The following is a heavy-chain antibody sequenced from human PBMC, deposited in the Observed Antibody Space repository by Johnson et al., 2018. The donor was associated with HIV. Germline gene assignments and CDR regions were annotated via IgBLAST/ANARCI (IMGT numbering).Heavy chain of an antibody. D-gene: IGHD3-22*01. Sequence: VQLVESGGGLGQPGRSLRLSCAASGFTFDDYAMHWVRQAPGKGLEWVSGISWNSGIIDYADSVKGRFTISRDNDKSSLFLQMNSLRTEDTAVYYCARDAERSSDYPPDAFDIWGQGTMVTVSS. CDR2: ISWNSGII. J-gene: IGHJ3*02. V-gene: IGHV3-9*01. CDR3: ARDAERSSDYPPDAFDI. CDR1: GFTFDDYA.